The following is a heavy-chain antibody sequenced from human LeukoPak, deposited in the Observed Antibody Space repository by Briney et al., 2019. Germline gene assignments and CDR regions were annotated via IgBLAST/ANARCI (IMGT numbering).Heavy chain of an antibody. V-gene: IGHV1-24*01. J-gene: IGHJ4*02. CDR1: GYTLTELS. D-gene: IGHD2-8*01. CDR2: FDPEDGET. CDR3: ATPDIVLMSGRYEFDY. Sequence: ASVKVSCKVSGYTLTELSMHWVRQAPGKGLEWMGGFDPEDGETIYAQKFQGRVTMTEDTSTDTAYMELSSLRSEDTAVYYCATPDIVLMSGRYEFDYWGQGTLVTVSS.